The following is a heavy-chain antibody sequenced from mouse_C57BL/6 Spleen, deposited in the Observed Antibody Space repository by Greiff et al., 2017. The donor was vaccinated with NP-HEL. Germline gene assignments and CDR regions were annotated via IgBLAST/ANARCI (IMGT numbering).Heavy chain of an antibody. CDR3: AILRYWYFDF. J-gene: IGHJ1*03. CDR1: GFTFSSYT. Sequence: EVQLVESGGGLVKPGGSLKLSCAASGFTFSSYTMSWVRQTPEKRLEWVATISGGGGNTYYPDSVTGRLTISRDNAKNTLYLQMSSLRSEDTALYYCAILRYWYFDFWGTGTTVTVPS. CDR2: ISGGGGNT. V-gene: IGHV5-9*01.